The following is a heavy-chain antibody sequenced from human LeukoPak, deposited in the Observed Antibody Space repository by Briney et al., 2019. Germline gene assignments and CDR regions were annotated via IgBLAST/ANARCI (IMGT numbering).Heavy chain of an antibody. D-gene: IGHD6-13*01. CDR1: GFTFSRYW. V-gene: IGHV3-48*04. CDR3: ARDIDSSSWYDPYFDY. J-gene: IGHJ4*02. Sequence: GSLRLSCAASGFTFSRYWMNWVRPAPGKGLEWVSYISSSSSTIYYADSVKGRFTISRDNAKNSLYLQMNSLRAEDTAVYYCARDIDSSSWYDPYFDYWGQGTLVTASS. CDR2: ISSSSSTI.